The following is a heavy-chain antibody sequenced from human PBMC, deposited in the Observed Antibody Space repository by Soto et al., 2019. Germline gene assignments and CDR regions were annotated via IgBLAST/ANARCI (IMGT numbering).Heavy chain of an antibody. D-gene: IGHD3-3*01. CDR2: IYYSGRT. J-gene: IGHJ4*02. CDR3: ARRPNFWSGYPFDY. CDR1: GVSISSGAYY. Sequence: QVQLQESGPGLVKPSQTLSLTCTVSGVSISSGAYYWSWIRQHPGKGLECIGYIYYSGRTSYNPFLKSRVTISIDTSKNQFSLKVTSVTAADTAIYYCARRPNFWSGYPFDYWGQGTQVTVSS. V-gene: IGHV4-31*03.